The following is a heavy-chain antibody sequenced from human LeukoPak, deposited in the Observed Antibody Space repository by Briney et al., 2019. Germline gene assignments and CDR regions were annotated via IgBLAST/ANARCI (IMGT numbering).Heavy chain of an antibody. CDR3: ARDGAAAAGTEPHFDY. Sequence: KPSETLSLTCAVYGGSFSGYYWSWIRQPPGKGLEWIGEINHSGSTNYNPSLKSRVTISVDTSKNQFSLKLSSVTAADTAVYYCARDGAAAAGTEPHFDYWGQGTLVTVSS. V-gene: IGHV4-34*01. D-gene: IGHD6-13*01. CDR1: GGSFSGYY. CDR2: INHSGST. J-gene: IGHJ4*02.